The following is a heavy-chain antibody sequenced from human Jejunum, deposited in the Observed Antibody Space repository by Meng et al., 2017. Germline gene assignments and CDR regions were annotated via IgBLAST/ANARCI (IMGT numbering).Heavy chain of an antibody. CDR2: INPGYSDI. J-gene: IGHJ4*02. Sequence: GESLKISCKGSGYTFTSYWIGWVRQMPGKGLEWMGIINPGYSDIRYSPSFQGHITFSADKSVSTAYLQWSSLEASDTAMYYCARANLPSYCHRNSCYRGDYFDYWGQGSLVTVSS. CDR1: GYTFTSYW. CDR3: ARANLPSYCHRNSCYRGDYFDY. V-gene: IGHV5-51*01. D-gene: IGHD2-2*02.